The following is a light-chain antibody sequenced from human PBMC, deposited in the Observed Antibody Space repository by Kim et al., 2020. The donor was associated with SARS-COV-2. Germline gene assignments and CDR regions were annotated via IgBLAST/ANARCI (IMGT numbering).Light chain of an antibody. V-gene: IGLV3-27*01. CDR3: YSAADNIGV. J-gene: IGLJ3*02. Sequence: SVSPGQTARLTCSGDVLAKKYARWFQQKPGQAPVLVIYKDSERPSGIPERFSGSSSGTTVTLTISGAQVEDGADYYCYSAADNIGVFGGGTKLTVL. CDR1: VLAKKY. CDR2: KDS.